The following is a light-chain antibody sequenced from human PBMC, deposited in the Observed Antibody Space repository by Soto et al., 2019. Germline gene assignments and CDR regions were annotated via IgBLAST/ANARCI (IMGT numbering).Light chain of an antibody. CDR3: QQYDNLPFT. CDR2: DAS. CDR1: QDISKY. Sequence: DIQMTQSPSSLSASVGDRVTITCQASQDISKYLNWYQQKPGQAPEALIYDASNLEKGVPSKFSGSGSGTHFTFTITNLQPEDIATYFCQQYDNLPFTFGPGTRVDIK. J-gene: IGKJ3*01. V-gene: IGKV1-33*01.